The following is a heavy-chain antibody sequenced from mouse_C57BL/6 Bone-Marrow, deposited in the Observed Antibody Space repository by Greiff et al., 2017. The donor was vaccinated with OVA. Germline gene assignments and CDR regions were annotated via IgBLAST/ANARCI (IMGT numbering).Heavy chain of an antibody. Sequence: EVKVVESGGGLVQPGGSLKLSCAASGFTFSDYGMAWVRQAPRKGPEWVAFISNLAYSIYYADTVTGRFTISRENAKNTLYLEMSSLRSEDTAMYYCAAYYGSRDYAMDYWGQGTSVTVSS. CDR3: AAYYGSRDYAMDY. J-gene: IGHJ4*01. V-gene: IGHV5-15*01. CDR1: GFTFSDYG. D-gene: IGHD1-1*01. CDR2: ISNLAYSI.